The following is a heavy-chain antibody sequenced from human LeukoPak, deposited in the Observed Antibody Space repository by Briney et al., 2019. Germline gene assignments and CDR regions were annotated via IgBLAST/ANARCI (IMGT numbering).Heavy chain of an antibody. CDR3: TRGVLLEGRGAFDI. V-gene: IGHV1-2*02. CDR1: GYTFSAYW. CDR2: INPNSGGT. Sequence: GASVKVSCKASGYTFSAYWIHWVRLAPRQGLEWMGWINPNSGGTNFAQKFKGRVTMTRDTSISTVYMELSSLKSDDTAVYYCTRGVLLEGRGAFDIWGQGTMVTVSS. J-gene: IGHJ3*02. D-gene: IGHD3-3*01.